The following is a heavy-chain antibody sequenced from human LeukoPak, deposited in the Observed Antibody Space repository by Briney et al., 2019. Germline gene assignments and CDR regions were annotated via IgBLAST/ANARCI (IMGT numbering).Heavy chain of an antibody. CDR2: INAGNGNT. J-gene: IGHJ3*02. D-gene: IGHD3-10*01. CDR1: GYTFTSYD. V-gene: IGHV1-3*01. CDR3: ARVTMVRGVIRAFDI. Sequence: ASVKVSCKASGYTFTSYDINWVRQATGQGLEWMGWINAGNGNTKYSQKFQGRVTITRDTSASTAYMELSSLRSEDTAVYYCARVTMVRGVIRAFDIWGQGTMVTVSS.